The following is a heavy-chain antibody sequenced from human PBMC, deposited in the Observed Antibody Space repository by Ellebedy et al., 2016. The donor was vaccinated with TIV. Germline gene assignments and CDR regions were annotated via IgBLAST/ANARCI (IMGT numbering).Heavy chain of an antibody. J-gene: IGHJ4*02. Sequence: GESLKISCAASGFTFSDYYMSWIRQAPGKGLEWVSDISSSSSYTNYADSVKGRFTISRYNAKNSLYLQLNSLRAEDTAIYYCARNSWGTTATYWGQGTLVIVSS. D-gene: IGHD1-14*01. CDR1: GFTFSDYY. CDR2: ISSSSSYT. V-gene: IGHV3-11*06. CDR3: ARNSWGTTATY.